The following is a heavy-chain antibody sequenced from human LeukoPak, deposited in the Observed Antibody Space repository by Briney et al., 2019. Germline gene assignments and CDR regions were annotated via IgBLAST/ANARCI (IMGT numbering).Heavy chain of an antibody. CDR2: IYKSGSA. V-gene: IGHV4-39*01. CDR1: GGXISSSGYY. Sequence: SETLSLTCTVSGGXISSSGYYWGWIRQPPGKGLEWIANIYKSGSAYYNPSLKSRVTISVDTSKNQFPLNLTSVTATDTAVYYCARHRGYTYGYVDYWGQGTLVTVSS. CDR3: ARHRGYTYGYVDY. D-gene: IGHD5-18*01. J-gene: IGHJ4*02.